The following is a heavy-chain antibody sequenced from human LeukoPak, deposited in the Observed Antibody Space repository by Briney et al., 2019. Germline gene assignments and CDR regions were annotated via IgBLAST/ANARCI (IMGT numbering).Heavy chain of an antibody. D-gene: IGHD3-22*01. CDR2: ISSNGSTI. V-gene: IGHV3-48*03. CDR1: GFTFSSYE. CDR3: VRDRGWLSNPGYFDY. J-gene: IGHJ4*02. Sequence: GGSLRLSCAASGFTFSSYEMNWVRQAPGKGLEWVSYISSNGSTIYYADSVKGRFTISRDNAEKSLFLQMNSLRAEDTAVYYCVRDRGWLSNPGYFDYWGRGTLVTVSS.